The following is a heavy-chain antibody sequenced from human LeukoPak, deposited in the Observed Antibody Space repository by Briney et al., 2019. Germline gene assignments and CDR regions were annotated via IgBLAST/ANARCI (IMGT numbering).Heavy chain of an antibody. D-gene: IGHD2-2*01. CDR2: TNHSGST. J-gene: IGHJ4*02. CDR1: GGSFSGYY. CDR3: ASRGIPAASGVY. V-gene: IGHV4-34*01. Sequence: SETLSLTCAVYGGSFSGYYWSWIRQPPGKGLEWIGETNHSGSTNYNPSLKSRVTISVDTSKNQFSLKLSSVTAADTAVYYCASRGIPAASGVYWGQGTLVAVSS.